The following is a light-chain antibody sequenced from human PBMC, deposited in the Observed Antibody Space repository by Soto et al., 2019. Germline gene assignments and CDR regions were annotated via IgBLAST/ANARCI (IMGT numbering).Light chain of an antibody. J-gene: IGLJ2*01. CDR1: RSNIGTNT. Sequence: QSVLTQPPSASGTPGQRVTISCSGSRSNIGTNTVTWYQQLPGMAPKLLIHSNNQRPSGVPDRFSGSKSGTSASLAISGLQSEDEADYYCAAWDVNFVVFGGGTQLTVL. CDR2: SNN. CDR3: AAWDVNFVV. V-gene: IGLV1-44*01.